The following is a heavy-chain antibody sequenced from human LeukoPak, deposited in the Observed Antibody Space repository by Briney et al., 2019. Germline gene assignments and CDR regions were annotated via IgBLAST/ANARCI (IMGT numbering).Heavy chain of an antibody. Sequence: SETLSLTCIVSGGSISSGSYYWSWIRQPAGKGLEWIGYIYYSGSTNYNPSLKSRVTISVDTSKNQFSLKLSSVTAADTAVCYCAGRKGYGSGSYYINYYYYGMDVWGQGTTVTVSS. CDR1: GGSISSGSYY. J-gene: IGHJ6*02. V-gene: IGHV4-61*10. CDR3: AGRKGYGSGSYYINYYYYGMDV. D-gene: IGHD3-10*01. CDR2: IYYSGST.